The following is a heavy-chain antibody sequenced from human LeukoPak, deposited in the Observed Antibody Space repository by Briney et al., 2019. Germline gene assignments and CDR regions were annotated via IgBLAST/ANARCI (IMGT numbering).Heavy chain of an antibody. CDR1: GASIGSYY. V-gene: IGHV4-4*07. J-gene: IGHJ6*01. D-gene: IGHD2-21*01. CDR3: ATTEKNRYYINL. CDR2: IHISGST. Sequence: SETPSLTCTFSGASIGSYYWSWIRQPAGKGLEWIGHIHISGSTNYNPSLKSRVIMSLDTSKNQFSLKLNSVTAADTAVYFCATTEKNRYYINLWGPGTTVIVSS.